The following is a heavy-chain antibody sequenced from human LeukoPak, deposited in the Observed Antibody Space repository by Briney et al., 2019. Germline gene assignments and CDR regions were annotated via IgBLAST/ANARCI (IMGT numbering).Heavy chain of an antibody. V-gene: IGHV3-74*01. CDR3: ALDVDGAFAPDY. CDR1: GFTFSGYW. D-gene: IGHD4-17*01. J-gene: IGHJ4*01. Sequence: GGSLRLSCVASGFTFSGYWMNWVRQAPGKGLLWVSRINSDGSSTYYADSVKGRFTTSRDNAKNALHLQMNSLTAEDTAVYYCALDVDGAFAPDYWGQGTMVTVSS. CDR2: INSDGSST.